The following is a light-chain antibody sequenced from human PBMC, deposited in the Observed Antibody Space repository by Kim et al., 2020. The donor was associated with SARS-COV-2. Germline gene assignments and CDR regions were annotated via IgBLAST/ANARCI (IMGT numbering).Light chain of an antibody. J-gene: IGLJ2*01. CDR1: TSNIGTQYD. V-gene: IGLV1-40*01. CDR2: GNN. Sequence: QTVTISGSGSTSNIGTQYDVHWYRQFPRTAPKLLIYGNNNRPSGVPERFSGSKSGTSAFLVITGLQAGDEADYYCQSYDSRLSGVVFGGGTQLTVL. CDR3: QSYDSRLSGVV.